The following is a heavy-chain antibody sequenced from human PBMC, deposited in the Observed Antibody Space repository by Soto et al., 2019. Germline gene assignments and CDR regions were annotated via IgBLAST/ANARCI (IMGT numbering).Heavy chain of an antibody. CDR1: GFTFDDYA. CDR2: ISWNSGSI. V-gene: IGHV3-9*01. CDR3: AKSPRGYSYGYPYYFDY. D-gene: IGHD5-18*01. Sequence: GGSLRLSCAASGFTFDDYAMHWVRQAPGKGLEWVSGISWNSGSIGYADSVKGRFTISRDNAKNSLYLQMNSLRAEDTALYYCAKSPRGYSYGYPYYFDYWGQGTLVTVSS. J-gene: IGHJ4*02.